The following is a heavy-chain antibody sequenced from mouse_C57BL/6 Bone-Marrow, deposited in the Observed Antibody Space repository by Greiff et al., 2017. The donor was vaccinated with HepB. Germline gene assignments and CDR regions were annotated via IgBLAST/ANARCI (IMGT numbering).Heavy chain of an antibody. CDR1: GYTFTSYW. Sequence: QVQLQQPGAELVKPGASVKLSCKASGYTFTSYWMHWVKQRPGRGLEWIGWIDPNSGGNKYNEKFKSKATLTVDKTSSTAYMQLSSLTSEDSAVYDCARPYDYGSSYWYFDVWGTGTTVTVAS. CDR2: IDPNSGGN. CDR3: ARPYDYGSSYWYFDV. D-gene: IGHD1-1*01. J-gene: IGHJ1*03. V-gene: IGHV1-72*01.